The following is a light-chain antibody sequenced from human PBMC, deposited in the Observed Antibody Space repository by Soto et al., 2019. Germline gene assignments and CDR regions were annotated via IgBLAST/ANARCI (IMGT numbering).Light chain of an antibody. CDR2: DVS. CDR3: QQYSRSPPT. CDR1: QSARIS. V-gene: IGKV3-15*01. J-gene: IGKJ5*01. Sequence: EIVLTQSPATLFVSPGERATLSCRASQSARISLGWYQQKPGQAPRLLIYDVSTRATGVPARFSGSGSGTEFTLTISSPQSEDFAAYYCQQYSRSPPTFGAGTRLGIK.